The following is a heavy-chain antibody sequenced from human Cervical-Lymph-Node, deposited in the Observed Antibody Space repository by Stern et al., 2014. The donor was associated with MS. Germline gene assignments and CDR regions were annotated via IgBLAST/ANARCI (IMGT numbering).Heavy chain of an antibody. D-gene: IGHD3-22*01. CDR3: ARLVNFNYFDP. J-gene: IGHJ5*02. CDR1: GYTFAFYW. CDR2: IYTGDSKT. V-gene: IGHV5-51*01. Sequence: EVQLVQSGAEVKKPGESVKISCKGSGYTFAFYWIAWVRQMPGKGLEWMGIIYTGDSKTTYSPSFEGQVTFSADESISTAYLHWNSLKASDTAIYYCARLVNFNYFDPWGQGTLVTVSS.